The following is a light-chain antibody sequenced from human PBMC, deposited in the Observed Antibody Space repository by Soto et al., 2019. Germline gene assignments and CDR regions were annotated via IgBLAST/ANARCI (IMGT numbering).Light chain of an antibody. CDR1: QSVLYSSNHKNY. Sequence: DIVMTQSPDSLAVSLGERATINCKSSQSVLYSSNHKNYLAWYQQKPGQPPKALIYWASTRESGVPDRFSGSGSGTDFTLTISSLQAEDVAVYYCQQYYTTPWTFGQGTKVEIK. J-gene: IGKJ1*01. CDR3: QQYYTTPWT. CDR2: WAS. V-gene: IGKV4-1*01.